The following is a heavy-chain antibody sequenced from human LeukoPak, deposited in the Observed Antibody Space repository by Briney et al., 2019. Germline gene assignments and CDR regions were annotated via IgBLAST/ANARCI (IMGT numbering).Heavy chain of an antibody. D-gene: IGHD6-19*01. Sequence: GGSLRLSCAASGFNFRTKWMSWVRQPPGKGLEWVANLNEDGSEKCYVDSLKGRFTITRDNAENSLYLHMNSLRAEDTAVYYCARGGAGYYFDSWGQGTLLTVSS. CDR2: LNEDGSEK. CDR3: ARGGAGYYFDS. V-gene: IGHV3-7*01. J-gene: IGHJ4*02. CDR1: GFNFRTKW.